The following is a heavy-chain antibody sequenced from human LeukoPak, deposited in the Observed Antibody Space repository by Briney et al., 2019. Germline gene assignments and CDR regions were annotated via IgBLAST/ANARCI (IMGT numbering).Heavy chain of an antibody. J-gene: IGHJ4*02. V-gene: IGHV1-18*01. CDR3: ARSAYSGTYGFLDY. Sequence: ASVKVSCKPSGYTFTTYGITWVRQAPGQGLEWMGWISAYNGNTNYAQKLQGRLTMTTDTSTSTAYMELRSLRSDDTAVYYCARSAYSGTYGFLDYWGQGTLVTVSS. CDR2: ISAYNGNT. CDR1: GYTFTTYG. D-gene: IGHD1-26*01.